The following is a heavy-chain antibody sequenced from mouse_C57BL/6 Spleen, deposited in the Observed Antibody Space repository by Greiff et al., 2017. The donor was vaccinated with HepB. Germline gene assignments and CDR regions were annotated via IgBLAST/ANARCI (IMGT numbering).Heavy chain of an antibody. V-gene: IGHV1-69*01. CDR3: ARPLYDDYFAY. CDR2: IDPSDSYT. D-gene: IGHD2-3*01. CDR1: GYTFTSYW. Sequence: QVQLQQPGAELVMPGASVKLSCKASGYTFTSYWMHWVKQRPGQGLEWIGEIDPSDSYTNYNQKFKGKSTLTVDKSSSTAYMQLSSLTSEDSAVYYCARPLYDDYFAYWGQGTLVTVSA. J-gene: IGHJ3*01.